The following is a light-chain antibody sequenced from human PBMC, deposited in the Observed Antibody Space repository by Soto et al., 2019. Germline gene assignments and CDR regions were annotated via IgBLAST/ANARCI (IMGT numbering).Light chain of an antibody. CDR2: DAS. J-gene: IGKJ4*01. CDR3: LQRSSWPPT. V-gene: IGKV3-11*01. Sequence: EIVLTQSPATLSLSPGERATLSCRASQSISTYLAWYQQKPGQAPRLLIYDASTRAPGIPDRFNASGSGADFTLTITALEPEDFAVYYCLQRSSWPPTFGGGTKVEIK. CDR1: QSISTY.